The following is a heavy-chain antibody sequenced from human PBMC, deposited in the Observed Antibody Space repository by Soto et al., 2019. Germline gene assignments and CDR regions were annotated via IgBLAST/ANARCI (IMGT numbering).Heavy chain of an antibody. CDR2: IDPSDSYT. D-gene: IGHD2-2*01. Sequence: GESLKISCKGSGYNFNTYWISWVRQMPGKGLEWIGRIDPSDSYTNYSPSFQGHVTFSTDKSISTAYLQWSSLKAADTAMYYCALPGCTSTSWYPGVSEDYYGMDVWGPGTTDTLSS. V-gene: IGHV5-10-1*01. CDR1: GYNFNTYW. J-gene: IGHJ6*02. CDR3: ALPGCTSTSWYPGVSEDYYGMDV.